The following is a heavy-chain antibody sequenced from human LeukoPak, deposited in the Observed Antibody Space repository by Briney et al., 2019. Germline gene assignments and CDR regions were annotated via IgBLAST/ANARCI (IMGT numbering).Heavy chain of an antibody. CDR1: GFTFSSYE. Sequence: GGSLRLSCAASGFTFSSYEMNWVRQAPGKGLEWVSSISSSSSYIYYADSVKGRFTISRDNAKNSLYLQMNSLRAEDTAVYYCARDNESPWDAFDIWGQGTMVTVSS. CDR2: ISSSSSYI. V-gene: IGHV3-21*01. J-gene: IGHJ3*02. CDR3: ARDNESPWDAFDI. D-gene: IGHD1-1*01.